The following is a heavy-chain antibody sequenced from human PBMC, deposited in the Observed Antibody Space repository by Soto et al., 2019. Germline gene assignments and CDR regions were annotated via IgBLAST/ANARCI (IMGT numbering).Heavy chain of an antibody. V-gene: IGHV4-30-2*01. D-gene: IGHD2-15*01. J-gene: IGHJ3*02. CDR1: GGSISSGGYS. Sequence: SETLSLTCAVSGGSISSGGYSWSWIRQPPGKGLEWIGYIYHSGSTYYNPSLKSRVTISVDRSKNQFSLKLSSVTAADTAVYYCARGYCSGGSCYPNDAIDIWGQGTMVTVSS. CDR2: IYHSGST. CDR3: ARGYCSGGSCYPNDAIDI.